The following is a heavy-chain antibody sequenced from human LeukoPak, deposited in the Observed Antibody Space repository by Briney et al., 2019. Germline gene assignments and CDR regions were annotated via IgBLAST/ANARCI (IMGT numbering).Heavy chain of an antibody. J-gene: IGHJ5*02. V-gene: IGHV4-31*03. D-gene: IGHD6-13*01. CDR3: ARESSSSWSSEPGGFDP. CDR2: IYYSGST. CDR1: GGSISSGGYY. Sequence: SETLSLTCTVSGGSISSGGYYWSWIRQHPGKGLEWTGYIYYSGSTYYNPSLKSRVTISVDTSKNQFSLKLSSVTAADTAVYYCARESSSSWSSEPGGFDPWGQGTLVTVSS.